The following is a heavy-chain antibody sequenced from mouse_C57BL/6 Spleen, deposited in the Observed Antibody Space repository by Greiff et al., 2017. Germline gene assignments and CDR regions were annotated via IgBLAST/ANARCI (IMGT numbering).Heavy chain of an antibody. J-gene: IGHJ4*01. CDR3: ARDRLGRGYAMDY. Sequence: DVHLVESEGGLVQPGSSMKLSCTASGFTFSDYYMAWVRQVPEKGLEWVANINYDGSSTYYLDSLKSRFIISRDNAKNILYLQMSSLKSEDTATYYCARDRLGRGYAMDYWGQGTSVTVSS. CDR1: GFTFSDYY. V-gene: IGHV5-16*01. D-gene: IGHD4-1*01. CDR2: INYDGSST.